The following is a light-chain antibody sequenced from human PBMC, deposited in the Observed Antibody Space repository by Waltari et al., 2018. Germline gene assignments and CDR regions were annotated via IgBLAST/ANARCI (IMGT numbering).Light chain of an antibody. V-gene: IGKV3-11*01. CDR2: DAS. J-gene: IGKJ2*01. CDR3: QQRSNWPYT. CDR1: QTVRTF. Sequence: EIVLTQSPATLSLSPGERATLSCRASQTVRTFLAWYQQKPGQAPRLLIFDASSRASGIPAKFRGSGSGTDVTLTVSNLEPEDFAVYYCQQRSNWPYTFGHGTRVDIK.